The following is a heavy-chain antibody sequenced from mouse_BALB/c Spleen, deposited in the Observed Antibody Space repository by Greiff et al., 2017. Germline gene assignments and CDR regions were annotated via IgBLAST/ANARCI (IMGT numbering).Heavy chain of an antibody. V-gene: IGHV1-69*01. CDR3: ARGYYGSSPAWFAY. CDR2: IDTSDSYT. J-gene: IGHJ3*01. CDR1: GYTFTDYW. Sequence: QVQLQQPGAELVMPGASVKMSCKASGYTFTDYWMHWVKQRPGQGLEWIGAIDTSDSYTSYNQKFKGKATLTVDESSSTAYMQLSSLTSEDSAVYYCARGYYGSSPAWFAYWGQGTLVTVSA. D-gene: IGHD1-1*01.